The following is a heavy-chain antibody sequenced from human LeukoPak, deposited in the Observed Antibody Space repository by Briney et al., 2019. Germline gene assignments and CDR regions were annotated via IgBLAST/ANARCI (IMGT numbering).Heavy chain of an antibody. CDR2: VYRSGST. V-gene: IGHV4-38-2*02. Sequence: SETLSLTCVVSGYSISSGYHWGWIRQPPGKGLEWIGSVYRSGSTYYNPSLKSRVTISVDTSKNQISLKVRSVTAADTAVYYCARESWVFDYWPPGIMVTVSS. CDR3: ARESWVFDY. J-gene: IGHJ4*02. D-gene: IGHD6-13*01. CDR1: GYSISSGYH.